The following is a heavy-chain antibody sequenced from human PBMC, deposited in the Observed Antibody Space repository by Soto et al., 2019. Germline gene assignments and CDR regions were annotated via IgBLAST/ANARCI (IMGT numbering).Heavy chain of an antibody. CDR3: AKAQFHLTHTHSRSWYFYFDY. D-gene: IGHD6-13*01. CDR2: ISGSGGST. J-gene: IGHJ4*02. Sequence: PGGSLRLSCAASGFTFSSYAMSWVRQAPGKGLEWVSAISGSGGSTYYADSVKGRFTISRDNSKNTLYLQMNSLRAEDTAVYYCAKAQFHLTHTHSRSWYFYFDYWGQGTLVTVSS. CDR1: GFTFSSYA. V-gene: IGHV3-23*01.